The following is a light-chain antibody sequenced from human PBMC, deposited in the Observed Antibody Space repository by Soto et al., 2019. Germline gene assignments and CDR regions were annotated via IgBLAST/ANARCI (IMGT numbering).Light chain of an antibody. V-gene: IGLV1-44*01. J-gene: IGLJ2*01. Sequence: QSVLTQPPSASGTPGQRVTISCSGSSSNIGSNSVNWYQQVPGTAPKLLIYSTNQRPSGVPDRLSGSKSDTSASLAISGLQSEDEADYYCAAWDDRLNGEVVFGGGTKLTVL. CDR1: SSNIGSNS. CDR2: STN. CDR3: AAWDDRLNGEVV.